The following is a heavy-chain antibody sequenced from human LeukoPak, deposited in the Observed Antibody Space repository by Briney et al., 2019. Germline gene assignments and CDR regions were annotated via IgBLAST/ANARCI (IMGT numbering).Heavy chain of an antibody. V-gene: IGHV1-2*02. J-gene: IGHJ5*02. D-gene: IGHD6-13*01. CDR1: GYTFTGYY. CDR3: ARDKIEGIIAAAGPQGYNWFDP. Sequence: GASVKVSCKASGYTFTGYYMHWVRQAPGQGLEWMGWINPNSGGTNYAQKFQGRVTMTRDTSISTAYMELSRLRSDDTAVYYRARDKIEGIIAAAGPQGYNWFDPWGQGTLVTVSS. CDR2: INPNSGGT.